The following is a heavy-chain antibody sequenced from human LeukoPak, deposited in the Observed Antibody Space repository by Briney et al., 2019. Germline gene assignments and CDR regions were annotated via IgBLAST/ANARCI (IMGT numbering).Heavy chain of an antibody. CDR1: GGSFSGYY. CDR3: ARHQSGSYYYYGMDV. J-gene: IGHJ6*02. CDR2: IYYSGTT. V-gene: IGHV4-59*08. Sequence: SETLSLTCAVYGGSFSGYYWSWIRQPPGKGLEWIGYIYYSGTTSYNPSLKSRVTISVDTSKNQFSLKLISVTAADTAVYYCARHQSGSYYYYGMDVWGQGTTVTVSS. D-gene: IGHD1-26*01.